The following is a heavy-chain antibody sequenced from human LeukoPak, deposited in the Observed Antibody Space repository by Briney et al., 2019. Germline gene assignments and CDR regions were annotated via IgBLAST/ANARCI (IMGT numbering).Heavy chain of an antibody. V-gene: IGHV3-66*01. CDR1: TFTFSSNY. Sequence: GGSLRLSCEASTFTFSSNYMNWVRQAPGKGLEWVSVIYSGGSTYYADSVKARFTISRDNSKNTVYLQMNSLRAEDTAVYYCARDLGVGATDWGQGTLATVSS. D-gene: IGHD1-26*01. CDR2: IYSGGST. CDR3: ARDLGVGATD. J-gene: IGHJ4*02.